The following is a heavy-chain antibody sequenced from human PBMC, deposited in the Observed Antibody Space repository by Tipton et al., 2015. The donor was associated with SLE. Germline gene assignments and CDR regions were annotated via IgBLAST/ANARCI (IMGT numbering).Heavy chain of an antibody. J-gene: IGHJ4*02. CDR1: GFSFSTYS. D-gene: IGHD3/OR15-3a*01. CDR2: ISFDSNYI. CDR3: AKGREWTEYGSNALDY. V-gene: IGHV3-21*04. Sequence: SLRLSCAASGFSFSTYSMNWVRQAPGKGLEWVSSISFDSNYIYYADSVKGRFTITRDNSKNTLYLQMDGLSAEDSAVYFCAKGREWTEYGSNALDYWGQGTLVTVSS.